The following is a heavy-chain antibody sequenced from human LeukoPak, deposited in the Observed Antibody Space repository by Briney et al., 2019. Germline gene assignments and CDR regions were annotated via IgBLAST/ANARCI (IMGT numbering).Heavy chain of an antibody. Sequence: GESLKISCKSSGYTFTNYWIGWVRQMPGKGLEWMGIIYPGDSDARYSPSFQGHVTISADKSITTAYLQWSSLKASDTAMYYCARHIGLTTRYLGYWGQGTLVTVSS. V-gene: IGHV5-51*01. J-gene: IGHJ4*02. CDR2: IYPGDSDA. D-gene: IGHD4/OR15-4a*01. CDR3: ARHIGLTTRYLGY. CDR1: GYTFTNYW.